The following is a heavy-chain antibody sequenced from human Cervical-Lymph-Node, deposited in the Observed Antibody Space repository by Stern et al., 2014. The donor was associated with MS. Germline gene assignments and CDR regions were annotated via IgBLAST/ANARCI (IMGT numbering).Heavy chain of an antibody. Sequence: EVQLVESGGGLVQPGGSLRLSCAASGFTFRSHWMHWVRQAPGKGLVWVSRIYGDGSSTKYADSVKGRFTISRDNAKSTLYLQMNSLRAEDSAVYYCARDAWPAASGPLIDYWGRGTLVTVSS. V-gene: IGHV3-74*03. J-gene: IGHJ4*02. CDR2: IYGDGSST. CDR1: GFTFRSHW. D-gene: IGHD6-13*01. CDR3: ARDAWPAASGPLIDY.